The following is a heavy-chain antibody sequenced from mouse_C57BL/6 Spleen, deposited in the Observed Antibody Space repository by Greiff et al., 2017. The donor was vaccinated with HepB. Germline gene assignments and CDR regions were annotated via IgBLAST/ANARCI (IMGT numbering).Heavy chain of an antibody. V-gene: IGHV1-26*01. CDR3: AREWDDYDRGGFEC. Sequence: EVQLQQSGPELVKPGASVKISCKASGYTFTDYYMNWVKQSPGKSLEWIGDINPNNGGTGYNQKFKGKATMTVDKSSSTAYMELRSLTSEDAAVYYCAREWDDYDRGGFECGGQGTTLTDSS. CDR1: GYTFTDYY. J-gene: IGHJ2*01. CDR2: INPNNGGT. D-gene: IGHD2-4*01.